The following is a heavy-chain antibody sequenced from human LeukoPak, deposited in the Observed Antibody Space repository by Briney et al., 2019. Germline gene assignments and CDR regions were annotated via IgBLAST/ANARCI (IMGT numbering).Heavy chain of an antibody. CDR1: GGSISGSNNY. Sequence: SETLSLTCTVSGGSISGSNNYWGWIRQPPGKGLEWSGSIYYSGTTYYNPSLKSRVTISVDTSKNQFSLEVTSMTAADTAVYYCARHSSAARPNFDYWGQGTLVTVSS. CDR3: ARHSSAARPNFDY. D-gene: IGHD6-6*01. V-gene: IGHV4-39*01. CDR2: IYYSGTT. J-gene: IGHJ4*02.